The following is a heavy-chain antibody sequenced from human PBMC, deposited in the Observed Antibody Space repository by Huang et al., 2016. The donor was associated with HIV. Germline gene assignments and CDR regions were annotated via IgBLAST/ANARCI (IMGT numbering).Heavy chain of an antibody. V-gene: IGHV1-69*11. D-gene: IGHD5-18*01. CDR2: ILPLHDTT. CDR1: GGTVSSFS. Sequence: QVQLVQSGAEMKKSGSSVKVSCKASGGTVSSFSFTWVRQAPGHGIEWMGRILPLHDTTDLAQKFRGRVTLTADESTNTAFMELSGLTSQDTAVYYCARGVGNSNRGFDIWGQGTLVTVS. CDR3: ARGVGNSNRGFDI. J-gene: IGHJ4*02.